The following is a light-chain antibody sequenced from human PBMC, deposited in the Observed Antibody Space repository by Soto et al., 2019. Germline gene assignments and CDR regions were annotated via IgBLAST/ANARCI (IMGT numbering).Light chain of an antibody. CDR3: QQYGSSDPIT. CDR1: KSVSGN. J-gene: IGKJ5*01. CDR2: GAV. V-gene: IGKV3-20*01. Sequence: ELVMMQSPATLSASPGERFTLSCTVSKSVSGNLAWYQQKPCQAPRLLIYGAVTRATGIPDRFSGSGSETDFTLTISRLEHEDFALYYCQQYGSSDPITFGQGTRLEIK.